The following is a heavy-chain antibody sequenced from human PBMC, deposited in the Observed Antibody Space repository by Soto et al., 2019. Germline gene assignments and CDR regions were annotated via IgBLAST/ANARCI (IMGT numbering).Heavy chain of an antibody. D-gene: IGHD3-22*01. CDR3: ARSSGHYRPFDS. J-gene: IGHJ4*02. V-gene: IGHV3-48*03. CDR1: GFTLSSYE. Sequence: LILSCAASGFTLSSYEMNLVHQAPGKGLEWVSHITSRSDTIYYADSVKGRFTISRDNAESSLYLQMNSLRAEDTAVYYCARSSGHYRPFDSWGQGTLVTVSS. CDR2: ITSRSDTI.